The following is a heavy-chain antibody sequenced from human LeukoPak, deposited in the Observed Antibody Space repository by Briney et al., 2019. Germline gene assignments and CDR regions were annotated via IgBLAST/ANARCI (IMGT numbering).Heavy chain of an antibody. CDR1: GFTFSSYW. CDR2: INSDGFSI. V-gene: IGHV3-74*01. D-gene: IGHD3-22*01. J-gene: IGHJ4*02. Sequence: GGSLRLSCAASGFTFSSYWMSWVRQAPGKGLVWVSRINSDGFSIAYADSVKGRFTISRDNAKNTLYLHMNSLRAEDTAVYYCKTTDRRYYDSSGYYYVFDYWGQGTLVTVSS. CDR3: KTTDRRYYDSSGYYYVFDY.